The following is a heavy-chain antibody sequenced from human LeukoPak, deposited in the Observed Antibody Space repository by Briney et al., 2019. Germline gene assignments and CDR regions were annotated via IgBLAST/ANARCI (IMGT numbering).Heavy chain of an antibody. CDR3: ARAPWIQLNYYYMDV. J-gene: IGHJ6*03. V-gene: IGHV4-38-2*02. D-gene: IGHD5-18*01. CDR2: IYHSGST. CDR1: GYSISSGYY. Sequence: PSETLSLTCTVSGYSISSGYYWGWIRQPPGKGLEWIGSIYHSGSTYYNPSLKSRVTISVDTSKNQFSLKLSSVTAADTAVYYCARAPWIQLNYYYMDVWGKGTTVTISS.